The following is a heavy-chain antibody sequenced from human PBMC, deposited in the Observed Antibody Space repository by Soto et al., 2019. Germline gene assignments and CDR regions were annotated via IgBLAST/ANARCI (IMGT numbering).Heavy chain of an antibody. J-gene: IGHJ4*02. CDR2: IYYNGDT. V-gene: IGHV4-31*03. CDR1: GGSISSGARY. Sequence: QVQLQESGPGLVKTSQTLSLTCTVSGGSISSGARYWTWVRQHTGKGLEGIGYIYYNGDTYYNPSLTSRVIISLDTSKNQFSLRLSSVTAADTAVYYCAIDRVGVCLDYSGQGNLVTASS. CDR3: AIDRVGVCLDY.